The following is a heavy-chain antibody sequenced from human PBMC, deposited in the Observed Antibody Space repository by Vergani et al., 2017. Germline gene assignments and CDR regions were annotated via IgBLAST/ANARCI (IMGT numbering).Heavy chain of an antibody. J-gene: IGHJ4*02. Sequence: QVQLVESGGGVVQPGRSLRLSCAASGFTSSSYAMHWVRQAPGKGLEWVAVISYDGSNKYYADSVKGRFTISRDNSKNTLYLQMNSLRAEDTAVYYCASLQGWQWLDYYFDYWGQGTLVTVSS. CDR1: GFTSSSYA. CDR3: ASLQGWQWLDYYFDY. V-gene: IGHV3-30-3*01. CDR2: ISYDGSNK. D-gene: IGHD6-19*01.